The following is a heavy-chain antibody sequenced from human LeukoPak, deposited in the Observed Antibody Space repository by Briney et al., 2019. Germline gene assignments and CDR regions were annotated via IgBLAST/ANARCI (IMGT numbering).Heavy chain of an antibody. CDR3: TKGLGSWCQLVTEYFQN. CDR2: ISGDGGST. Sequence: GGSLRLSCAASGFTFDDHAMHWVRQAPGKGLEWVSLISGDGGSTYYADSVKGRFTISRDNSKNSLYLQMNSLKSEDTALYYCTKGLGSWCQLVTEYFQNWGQGTLVTVSS. CDR1: GFTFDDHA. V-gene: IGHV3-43*02. J-gene: IGHJ1*01. D-gene: IGHD6-13*01.